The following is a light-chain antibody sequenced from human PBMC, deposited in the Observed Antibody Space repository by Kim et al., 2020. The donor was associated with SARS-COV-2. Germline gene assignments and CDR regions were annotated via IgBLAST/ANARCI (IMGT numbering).Light chain of an antibody. J-gene: IGKJ1*01. CDR2: DAS. Sequence: SLSPGERATRACRASQSLSNYLAWYQQKPGQAPRLLIYDASTRATGIPARFSGSGSGTDFTLTISSLEPEDFAFYYCQHRADWWTFGQGTKVDIK. CDR1: QSLSNY. V-gene: IGKV3-11*01. CDR3: QHRADWWT.